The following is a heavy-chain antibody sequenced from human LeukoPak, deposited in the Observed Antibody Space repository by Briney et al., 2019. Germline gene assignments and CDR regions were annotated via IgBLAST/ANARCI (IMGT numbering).Heavy chain of an antibody. V-gene: IGHV3-21*01. CDR3: ARDDYGGNDYFDY. D-gene: IGHD4-23*01. Sequence: GGSLRLSCAASGFTFSSYSINWVRQAPGKGLEWVSSISGSSDYIYYAAPVKGRFTISRDNAKKSLYLQMNSLRAEDTAVYFCARDDYGGNDYFDYWGRGTLVTVSS. CDR1: GFTFSSYS. J-gene: IGHJ4*02. CDR2: ISGSSDYI.